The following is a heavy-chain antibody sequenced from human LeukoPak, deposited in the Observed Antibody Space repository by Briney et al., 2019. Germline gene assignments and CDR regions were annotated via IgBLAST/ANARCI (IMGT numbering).Heavy chain of an antibody. CDR1: GYTFTSHW. Sequence: GESLKISCKGSGYTFTSHWIGWVRQMPGKGLDWMAIIYPGDSHIRYSLSFQDQVTISADKSISTAYLQWSSLKASDTAMYYCARHSAYSGSYYYYYYYMDVWGKGTTVTVSS. V-gene: IGHV5-51*01. D-gene: IGHD1-26*01. CDR3: ARHSAYSGSYYYYYYYMDV. J-gene: IGHJ6*03. CDR2: IYPGDSHI.